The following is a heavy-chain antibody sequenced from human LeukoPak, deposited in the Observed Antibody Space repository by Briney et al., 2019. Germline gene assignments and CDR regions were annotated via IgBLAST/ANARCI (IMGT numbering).Heavy chain of an antibody. CDR2: IRYDGSNK. J-gene: IGHJ6*03. V-gene: IGHV3-30*02. CDR3: AKDGSVGIYYYYYMDV. D-gene: IGHD1-26*01. Sequence: GGSLRLSCAASGFTFSSYGMHWVRQAPGKGLEWVAFIRYDGSNKYYADSVKGRFTISRDNSKNTLYLQMNSLRAEDTAVYYCAKDGSVGIYYYYYMDVWGKGTTVTVSS. CDR1: GFTFSSYG.